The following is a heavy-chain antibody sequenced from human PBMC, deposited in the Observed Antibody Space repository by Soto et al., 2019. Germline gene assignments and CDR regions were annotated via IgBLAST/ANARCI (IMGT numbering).Heavy chain of an antibody. J-gene: IGHJ4*02. D-gene: IGHD2-8*02. CDR3: TGEVASGY. CDR1: GFTVSSYG. CDR2: ISRDGGTK. Sequence: QVQLVESGGGVVQPGWSLRLSCAASGFTVSSYGMHWVRQAPGKGLEWVAVISRDGGTKYYADSVKGRFTISRDNSRNTLFLEMNSLRGDDMAVYYCTGEVASGYWGQGTLVTVSS. V-gene: IGHV3-30*03.